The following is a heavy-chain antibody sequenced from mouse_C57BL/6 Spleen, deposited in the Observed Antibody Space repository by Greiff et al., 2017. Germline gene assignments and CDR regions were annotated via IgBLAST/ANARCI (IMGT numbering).Heavy chain of an antibody. D-gene: IGHD1-1*01. CDR1: GFTFTDYY. CDR2: IRNKANGYTT. CDR3: ARFDRVYYGSSYWYFDV. Sequence: EVQGVESGGGLVQPGGSLSLSCAASGFTFTDYYMSWVRQPPGKALEWLGFIRNKANGYTTEYSASVKGQFTISRDNSQSIHYLQMNALRADDSATYYCARFDRVYYGSSYWYFDVWGTGTTVTVSS. J-gene: IGHJ1*03. V-gene: IGHV7-3*01.